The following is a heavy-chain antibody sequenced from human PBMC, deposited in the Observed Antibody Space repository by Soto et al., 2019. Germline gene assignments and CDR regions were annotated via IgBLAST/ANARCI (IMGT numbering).Heavy chain of an antibody. CDR1: GGSISSSNW. Sequence: QVQLQESGPGLVKPSGTLSLTCAVSGGSISSSNWWSLVRQPPGKGLEWMGEIDHSGSTNYNPSLKSLVTISVDKSKNQFYLKLRSVTAADTDVYYCARDKVLVASTTTAQNCMDVWGQGTPVTVSS. CDR3: ARDKVLVASTTTAQNCMDV. V-gene: IGHV4-4*02. D-gene: IGHD2-15*01. CDR2: IDHSGST. J-gene: IGHJ6*02.